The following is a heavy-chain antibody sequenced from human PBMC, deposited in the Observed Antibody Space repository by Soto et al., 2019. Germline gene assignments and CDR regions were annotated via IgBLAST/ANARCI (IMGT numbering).Heavy chain of an antibody. Sequence: QVQLVQSGAEVKKPGSSVKVSCTASGGTFSDYAISWVRQAPGQGLEWMGAIIPVFDTTNYAQRFQGRVTITADESTRSAFMELSSLTSEDTAIFYRARGHTSDPYYLDQWGQGTMVTVSS. D-gene: IGHD2-21*01. J-gene: IGHJ4*02. CDR1: GGTFSDYA. CDR3: ARGHTSDPYYLDQ. V-gene: IGHV1-69*12. CDR2: IIPVFDTT.